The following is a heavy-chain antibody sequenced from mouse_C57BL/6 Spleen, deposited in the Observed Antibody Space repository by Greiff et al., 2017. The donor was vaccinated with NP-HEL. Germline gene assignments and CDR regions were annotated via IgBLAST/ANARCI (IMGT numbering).Heavy chain of an antibody. CDR2: ISGGGGNT. CDR1: GFTFSSYT. Sequence: EVKVVESGGGLVKPGGSLKLSCAASGFTFSSYTMSWVRQTPEKRLEWVATISGGGGNTYYPDSVKGRFTISRDNAKNTLYLQMSSLRSEDTALYYCASLYDGYPDYWGQGTTLTVSS. CDR3: ASLYDGYPDY. J-gene: IGHJ2*01. V-gene: IGHV5-9*01. D-gene: IGHD2-3*01.